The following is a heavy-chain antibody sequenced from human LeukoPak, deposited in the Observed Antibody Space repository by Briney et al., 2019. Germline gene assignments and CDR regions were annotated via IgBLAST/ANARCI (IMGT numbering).Heavy chain of an antibody. CDR2: IYDSETT. CDR3: ASRPSGSTWYGVFDY. CDR1: GASMSNHY. J-gene: IGHJ4*02. V-gene: IGHV4-59*11. Sequence: SETLSLTCTVSGASMSNHYWSWIRQPPGKGLEGIGYIYDSETTNYNPSLKSRVTMSVDTSKNQFFLNLSSVTAADTALYYCASRPSGSTWYGVFDYWSRGTLVTVSS. D-gene: IGHD6-13*01.